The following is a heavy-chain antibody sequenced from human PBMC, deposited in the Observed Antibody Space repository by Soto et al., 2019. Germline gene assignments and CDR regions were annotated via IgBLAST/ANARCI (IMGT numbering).Heavy chain of an antibody. CDR2: IKQDGSEE. CDR1: GFSSSPFW. Sequence: EVQLVESGGGLVQPGGSLRLSCADSGFSSSPFWMTWVRQAPGKGLEWVALIKQDGSEELYVDSVKGRFTISRDNAKNSVYLQMDSLRVEDTAVYYCTGGSGWLQTDWGQGXLVTVSS. J-gene: IGHJ4*02. V-gene: IGHV3-7*04. CDR3: TGGSGWLQTD. D-gene: IGHD6-19*01.